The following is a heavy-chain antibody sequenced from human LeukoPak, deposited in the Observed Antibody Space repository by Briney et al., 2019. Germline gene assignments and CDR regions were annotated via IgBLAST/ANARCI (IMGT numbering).Heavy chain of an antibody. J-gene: IGHJ5*02. CDR2: ISYDGSNK. CDR1: GFTFSSYG. CDR3: AKEYPAGPWMFDP. Sequence: GRSLRLSCAASGFTFSSYGMHWVHQAPGKGLEWVAVISYDGSNKYYADSVKGRFTISRDNSKNTLYLQMNSLRAEDTAVYYCAKEYPAGPWMFDPWGQGTLVTVSS. V-gene: IGHV3-30*18. D-gene: IGHD6-13*01.